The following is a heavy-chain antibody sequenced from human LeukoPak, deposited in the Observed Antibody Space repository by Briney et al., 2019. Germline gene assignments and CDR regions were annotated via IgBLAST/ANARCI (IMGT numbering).Heavy chain of an antibody. CDR1: GVSISSYY. D-gene: IGHD6-19*01. CDR2: IYYSGST. J-gene: IGHJ4*02. V-gene: IGHV4-59*08. Sequence: SETLSLTCRVSGVSISSYYWSWIRQPPGKGLEWIGYIYYSGSTNYNPSLKSRVTISVDTSKNQFSLKLSSVTAADTAVYYCARSDSSGWTYYFDYWGQGTLVTVSS. CDR3: ARSDSSGWTYYFDY.